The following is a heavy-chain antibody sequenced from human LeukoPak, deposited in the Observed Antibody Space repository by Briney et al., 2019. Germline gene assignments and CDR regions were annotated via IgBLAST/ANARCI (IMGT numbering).Heavy chain of an antibody. J-gene: IGHJ4*02. Sequence: GGSLRLSCGAYGFSFRDYYMDWVRQAPGKGLEWVGRIRNKANKYITDYAASVEGRFTISRDDSKNSLSLQMRSLETGDTAVYYCARVTARSIDYWGQGTLVTVSS. V-gene: IGHV3-72*01. D-gene: IGHD2-21*02. CDR2: IRNKANKYIT. CDR1: GFSFRDYY. CDR3: ARVTARSIDY.